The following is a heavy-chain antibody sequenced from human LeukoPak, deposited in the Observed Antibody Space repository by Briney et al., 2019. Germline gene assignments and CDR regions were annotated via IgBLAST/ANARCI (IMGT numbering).Heavy chain of an antibody. J-gene: IGHJ4*02. Sequence: PGKSLRLSCATSGFTFTNYAVHWVRQAPGKGLEWVANIKEDGSRNHYVDSVKGRFTISRDNAKSSLYLQMNSLRVEDTAVYYCARQLSGWYDADPYWGQGTLVTVSS. D-gene: IGHD6-19*01. V-gene: IGHV3-7*05. CDR3: ARQLSGWYDADPY. CDR1: GFTFTNYA. CDR2: IKEDGSRN.